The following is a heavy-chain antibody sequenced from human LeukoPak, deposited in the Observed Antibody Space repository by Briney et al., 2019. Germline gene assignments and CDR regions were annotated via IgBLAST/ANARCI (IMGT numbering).Heavy chain of an antibody. D-gene: IGHD5-12*01. CDR2: IKSKTDGGTT. J-gene: IGHJ4*02. CDR1: GFTFSNAW. CDR3: TTDMYDYVAD. V-gene: IGHV3-15*01. Sequence: GGSLRLSCAASGFTFSNAWMSWVRQAPGKGLEWVARIKSKTDGGTTDYAAPVKCRFSISREDSKNTLYLQMNRLKTKDTAVYHCTTDMYDYVADWGQGTLVTVSS.